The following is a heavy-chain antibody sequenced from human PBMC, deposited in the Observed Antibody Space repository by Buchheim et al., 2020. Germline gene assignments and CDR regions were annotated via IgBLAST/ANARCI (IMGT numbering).Heavy chain of an antibody. Sequence: EVQLVESGGGLVQPGGSLRLSCAASGFTFSSYSMNWVRQAPGKGLEWVSYISSSSSYTNYADSVKGRFTVSRDNAKNSLYLQMNSLRAEDTAVYYCAKTARPGSYYYMDVWGKGTT. J-gene: IGHJ6*03. CDR2: ISSSSSYT. D-gene: IGHD6-6*01. CDR3: AKTARPGSYYYMDV. V-gene: IGHV3-48*04. CDR1: GFTFSSYS.